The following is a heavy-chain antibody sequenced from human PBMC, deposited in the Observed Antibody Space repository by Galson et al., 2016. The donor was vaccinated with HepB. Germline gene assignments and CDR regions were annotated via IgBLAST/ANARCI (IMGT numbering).Heavy chain of an antibody. CDR2: FYPGDSES. V-gene: IGHV5-51*01. J-gene: IGHJ3*02. D-gene: IGHD5-12*01. CDR3: AREAGEGYDPFDI. Sequence: QSGAEVKKPGESLKISCKTSGYGFTSYWIGWVRQMPGKGLELMGIFYPGDSESRYSPSFQGQVTFSADRSTRTAYLQWNSLKPSDTAMYYCAREAGEGYDPFDIWGQGTMVTVSS. CDR1: GYGFTSYW.